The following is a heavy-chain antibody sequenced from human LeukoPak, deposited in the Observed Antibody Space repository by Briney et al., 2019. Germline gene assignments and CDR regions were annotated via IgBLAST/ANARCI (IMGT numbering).Heavy chain of an antibody. J-gene: IGHJ4*02. CDR2: INPAGTTK. D-gene: IGHD4-17*01. V-gene: IGHV3-74*01. Sequence: GGSLRLSCAASGFTFSKYWIHWARQAPGKGLVWVSLINPAGTTKNYADPVKGRFTISRDNARNTLYLQMNSLRAEDTAVYYCAVFRYGDSAWGQGALVTVSS. CDR3: AVFRYGDSA. CDR1: GFTFSKYW.